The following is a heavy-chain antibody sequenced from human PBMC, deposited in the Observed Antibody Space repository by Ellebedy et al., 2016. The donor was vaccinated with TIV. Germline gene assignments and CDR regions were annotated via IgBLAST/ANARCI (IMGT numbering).Heavy chain of an antibody. J-gene: IGHJ5*02. CDR2: IDPSGGRT. CDR1: GYTFTSYY. Sequence: AASVKVSCQTSGYTFTSYYLHWVRHAPGQGPEWMGIIDPSGGRTTNAQKFQGRVTMTSDTSTSTVYMELSSLRSEDTAVYYCARDSTSGASASFRFDPWGQGTLVIVSS. V-gene: IGHV1-46*01. D-gene: IGHD6-19*01. CDR3: ARDSTSGASASFRFDP.